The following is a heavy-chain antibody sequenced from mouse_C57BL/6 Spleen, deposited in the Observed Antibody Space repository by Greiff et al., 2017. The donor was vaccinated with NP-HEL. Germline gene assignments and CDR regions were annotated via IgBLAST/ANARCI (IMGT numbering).Heavy chain of an antibody. CDR2: IYPGGGYT. J-gene: IGHJ2*01. CDR1: GYTFTNYW. D-gene: IGHD2-3*01. CDR3: ARSDDGYSFDY. Sequence: QVQLKESGAELVRPGTSVKMSCKASGYTFTNYWIGWAKQRPGHGLEWIGDIYPGGGYTNYNEKFKGKATLTADKSSSTAYMQFSSLTSEDSAIYYCARSDDGYSFDYWGQGTTLTVSS. V-gene: IGHV1-63*01.